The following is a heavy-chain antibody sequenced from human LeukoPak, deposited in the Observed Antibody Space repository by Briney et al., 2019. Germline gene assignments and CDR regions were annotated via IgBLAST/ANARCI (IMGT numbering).Heavy chain of an antibody. CDR3: ASSWGYAFDI. D-gene: IGHD2-15*01. CDR2: MNSNSGNT. CDR1: GYTFTNYD. V-gene: IGHV1-8*01. J-gene: IGHJ3*02. Sequence: ASVKVSCKASGYTFTNYDINWVRQATGQGLEWMGYMNSNSGNTGYAQKFQGRVTMARNTSISTAYMELSSLRSEDTAVYYCASSWGYAFDIWGQGTMVTVSS.